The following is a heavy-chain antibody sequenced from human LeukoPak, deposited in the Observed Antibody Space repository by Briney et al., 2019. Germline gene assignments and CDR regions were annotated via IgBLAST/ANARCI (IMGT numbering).Heavy chain of an antibody. CDR2: INPNSGGT. J-gene: IGHJ5*02. D-gene: IGHD2-2*01. Sequence: ASVKVSCKAAGYTFTGYYMFWVRQAPGQGLEWMGWINPNSGGTNYAQKFQGRVTMTRDTSISTAYMELSRLRSDDTAVYYCAREQDWYSQPNCSSTSCYGFDPWGQGTLVTVSS. V-gene: IGHV1-2*02. CDR3: AREQDWYSQPNCSSTSCYGFDP. CDR1: GYTFTGYY.